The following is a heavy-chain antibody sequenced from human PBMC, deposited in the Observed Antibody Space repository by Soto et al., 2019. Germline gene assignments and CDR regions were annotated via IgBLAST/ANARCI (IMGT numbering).Heavy chain of an antibody. CDR3: ARQIMVRGVIIEYYGMDV. CDR2: IYPGDSDT. Sequence: GESLKISCKGSGYSFTSYWIGWVRQMPGKGLEWMGIIYPGDSDTRYSPSFQGQVTISADKSISTAYLQWSSLKASDTAMYYCARQIMVRGVIIEYYGMDVWGQGIMVTVSS. V-gene: IGHV5-51*01. D-gene: IGHD3-10*01. CDR1: GYSFTSYW. J-gene: IGHJ6*02.